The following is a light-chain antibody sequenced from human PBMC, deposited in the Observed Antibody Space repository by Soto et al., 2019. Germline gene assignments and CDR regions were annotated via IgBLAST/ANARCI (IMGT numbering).Light chain of an antibody. J-gene: IGKJ1*01. CDR2: GAS. CDR3: QQYNNWPRT. Sequence: EIVMPQSPATLSVSPGERATLSCRASQSVSNNLAWYQQKPGQAPRLLIYGASTRATGIPARFSGSGSGTEFTLTISSLLSEDFAVYYCQQYNNWPRTFGQGTKVEIK. V-gene: IGKV3-15*01. CDR1: QSVSNN.